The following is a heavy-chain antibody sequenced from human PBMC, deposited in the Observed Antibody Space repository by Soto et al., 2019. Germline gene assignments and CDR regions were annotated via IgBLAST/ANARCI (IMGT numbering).Heavy chain of an antibody. V-gene: IGHV4-59*08. CDR2: IYSSGDT. Sequence: QVQLQESGPGLVKPSETLSLTCTVSGGSISGYYWSWIRQPPGKGLGWIAYIYSSGDTKYNPSLKSRVTMSVDTSKNQFSLKLSSVTAADTAVYYCARHELGYCSGGSCPYYFDYWGQGTLVTVSS. J-gene: IGHJ4*02. CDR1: GGSISGYY. D-gene: IGHD2-15*01. CDR3: ARHELGYCSGGSCPYYFDY.